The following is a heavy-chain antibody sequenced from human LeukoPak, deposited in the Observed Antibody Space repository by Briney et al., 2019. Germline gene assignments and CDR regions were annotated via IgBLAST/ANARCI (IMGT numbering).Heavy chain of an antibody. J-gene: IGHJ3*01. Sequence: GESLKISCKGSGYSFTNYWIGWVRQMPGKGLEWMGMIYPADSDTRYRPSFQGQVTISAGKSISTAYLQWISLKASDTAIYYCASDYGYPNNAFDVWGQGTMVKVSS. D-gene: IGHD4-17*01. V-gene: IGHV5-51*01. CDR1: GYSFTNYW. CDR3: ASDYGYPNNAFDV. CDR2: IYPADSDT.